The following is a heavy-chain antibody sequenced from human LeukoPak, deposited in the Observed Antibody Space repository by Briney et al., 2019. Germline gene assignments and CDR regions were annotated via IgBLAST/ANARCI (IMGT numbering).Heavy chain of an antibody. D-gene: IGHD3-10*01. J-gene: IGHJ3*02. V-gene: IGHV3-66*04. Sequence: GGSLRLSCAASGLNVSDNYMSWVRQAPGTGLEWVSVFHRGDSTYSADSVKGRFIISRDTSKNTLDLQMNSLRAEDTAVYYCARLSRFGDFHEAFDIWGQGTMVTVSS. CDR3: ARLSRFGDFHEAFDI. CDR2: FHRGDST. CDR1: GLNVSDNY.